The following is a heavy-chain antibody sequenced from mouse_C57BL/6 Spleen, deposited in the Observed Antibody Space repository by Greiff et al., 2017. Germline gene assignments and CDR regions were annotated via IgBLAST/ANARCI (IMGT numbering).Heavy chain of an antibody. V-gene: IGHV1-18*01. J-gene: IGHJ1*03. CDR3: ARNVVTTVVGGYWYCDV. Sequence: VQLQQSGPELVKPGASVKIPCKASGYTFTDYNMDWVKQSHGKSLEWIGDINPNNGGTIYNQKFKGKATWTVDKSSSTAYTELRSLTSEDTAVYYCARNVVTTVVGGYWYCDVWGTGTTVTVSS. CDR1: GYTFTDYN. D-gene: IGHD1-1*01. CDR2: INPNNGGT.